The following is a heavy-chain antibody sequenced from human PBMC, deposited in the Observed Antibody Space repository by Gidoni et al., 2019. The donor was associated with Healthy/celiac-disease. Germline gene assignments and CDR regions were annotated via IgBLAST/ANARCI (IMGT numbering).Heavy chain of an antibody. D-gene: IGHD3-3*01. J-gene: IGHJ5*02. CDR1: GFTFRSYG. CDR2: ISYVGSNK. Sequence: QVQLVESGGGVVQPGRSLRLSCAASGFTFRSYGMHWVRQAPGKGLEWVAVISYVGSNKYYADSVKVRFTISRDNSNNTLYLQMNSLRAEDTAVYYCAKGQYYDFWSGYYTPFHLTYNWFDPWGQGTLVTVSS. CDR3: AKGQYYDFWSGYYTPFHLTYNWFDP. V-gene: IGHV3-30*18.